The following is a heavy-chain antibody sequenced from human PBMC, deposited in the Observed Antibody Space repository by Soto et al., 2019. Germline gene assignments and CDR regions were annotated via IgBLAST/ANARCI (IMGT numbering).Heavy chain of an antibody. CDR2: ISGSGGST. V-gene: IGHV3-23*01. D-gene: IGHD2-15*01. CDR3: AKDDGYCSGGSCYSFSPAGNFDY. Sequence: HPGGSLRLSCAASGFTFSSYAMSWVRQAPGKGLEWVSAISGSGGSTYYADSVKGRFTISRDNSKNTLYLQMNSLRAEDTAVYYCAKDDGYCSGGSCYSFSPAGNFDYWGQGTLVTVSS. J-gene: IGHJ4*02. CDR1: GFTFSSYA.